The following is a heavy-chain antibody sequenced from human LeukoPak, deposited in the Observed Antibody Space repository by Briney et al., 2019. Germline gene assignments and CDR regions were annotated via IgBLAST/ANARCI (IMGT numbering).Heavy chain of an antibody. CDR1: GFTFSSYW. CDR3: ARAAHYDFWSGPPDY. D-gene: IGHD3-3*01. Sequence: GGSLRLSCAASGFTFSSYWMSWVRPAPGKWLEWVATIKQDGSQKYYVDSVKGRLTLSRDHAKNSLYTQMNSLRAEDTSVYLCARAAHYDFWSGPPDYWGQGPLVTVSS. V-gene: IGHV3-7*01. CDR2: IKQDGSQK. J-gene: IGHJ4*02.